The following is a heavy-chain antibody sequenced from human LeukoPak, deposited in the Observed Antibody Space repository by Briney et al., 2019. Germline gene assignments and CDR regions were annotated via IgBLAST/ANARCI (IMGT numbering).Heavy chain of an antibody. Sequence: GASVKVSCKASEYTFTGYYMHWVRQAPGQGLEWMGWINPNSGGTNYAQKFQGRVTMTRDTSISTAYMELSRLRSDDTAVDYCVRGGILRYFDWLLGGNWFDPWGQGTLVTVSS. V-gene: IGHV1-2*02. J-gene: IGHJ5*02. CDR1: EYTFTGYY. CDR3: VRGGILRYFDWLLGGNWFDP. CDR2: INPNSGGT. D-gene: IGHD3-9*01.